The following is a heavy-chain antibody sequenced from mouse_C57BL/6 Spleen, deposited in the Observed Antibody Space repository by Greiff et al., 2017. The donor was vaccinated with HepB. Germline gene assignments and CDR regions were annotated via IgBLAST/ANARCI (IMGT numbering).Heavy chain of an antibody. J-gene: IGHJ2*01. D-gene: IGHD4-1*01. V-gene: IGHV1-63*01. CDR3: ARRRVLGGGYFDY. CDR1: GYTFTNYW. CDR2: IYPGGGYT. Sequence: VQLQQSGAELVRPGTSVKMSCKASGYTFTNYWIGWAKQRPGHGLEWIGDIYPGGGYTNYNEKFKGKATLTADKSSSTAYMQFSSLTSEDSAIYYCARRRVLGGGYFDYWGQGTTLTVSS.